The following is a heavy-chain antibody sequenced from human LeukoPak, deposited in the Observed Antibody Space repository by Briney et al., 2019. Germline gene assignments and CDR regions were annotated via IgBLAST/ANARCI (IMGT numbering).Heavy chain of an antibody. J-gene: IGHJ1*01. V-gene: IGHV3-11*05. CDR1: GFTFSDYY. Sequence: GGSLRLSCAASGFTFSDYYMSWIRQAPGKGLEWISYISASSGFIRYAVSLKGRLTVSRDNAKRSLYLKINSLRAEDTVVYYCARASPEYIDLWGQGDLFTVSS. CDR2: ISASSGFI. CDR3: ARASPEYIDL. D-gene: IGHD1-14*01.